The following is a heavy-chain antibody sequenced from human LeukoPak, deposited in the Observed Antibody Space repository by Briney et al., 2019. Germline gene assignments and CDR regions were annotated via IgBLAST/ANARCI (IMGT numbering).Heavy chain of an antibody. CDR3: ARDQYYDFTGFDY. V-gene: IGHV3-48*03. CDR2: ISYGGRT. D-gene: IGHD3-3*01. Sequence: GGSLRLSCRASGFNFRSYDMNWVRQAPGKGLEWVSYISYGGRTENADSVKGRFSISRDNAKNSLYLQMNSLRAEDTAVYYCARDQYYDFTGFDYWGQGTLVTVSS. J-gene: IGHJ4*02. CDR1: GFNFRSYD.